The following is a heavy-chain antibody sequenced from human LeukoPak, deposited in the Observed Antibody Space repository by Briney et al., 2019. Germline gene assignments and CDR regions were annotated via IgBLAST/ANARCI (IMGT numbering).Heavy chain of an antibody. Sequence: SVKVSCKASGYTFTGYYMHWVRQTPGQGLEWMGWINPNSGGTNYTQKFQGRVTMTRDTSISTAYMELSRLRSDDTAVYYCARDGAARPEYDYWGQGTLVTVS. D-gene: IGHD6-6*01. CDR1: GYTFTGYY. CDR3: ARDGAARPEYDY. V-gene: IGHV1-2*02. J-gene: IGHJ4*02. CDR2: INPNSGGT.